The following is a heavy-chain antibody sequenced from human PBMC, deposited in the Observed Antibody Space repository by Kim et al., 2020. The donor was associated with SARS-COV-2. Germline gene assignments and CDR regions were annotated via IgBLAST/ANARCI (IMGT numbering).Heavy chain of an antibody. CDR3: AKTYSSGWYEG. D-gene: IGHD6-19*01. V-gene: IGHV3-43*02. J-gene: IGHJ4*02. CDR2: ISGDGGNT. CDR1: GITFDDYA. Sequence: GGSLRLSCAASGITFDDYAMHWVRQAPGKGLEWVPLISGDGGNTYYADSVKGRFTISRDNSKNSLYLQMNSLRTEDTALYYCAKTYSSGWYEGWGQGTLVTVSS.